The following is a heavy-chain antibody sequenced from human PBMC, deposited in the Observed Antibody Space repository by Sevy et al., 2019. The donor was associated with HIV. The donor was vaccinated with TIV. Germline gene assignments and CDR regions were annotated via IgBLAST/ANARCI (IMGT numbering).Heavy chain of an antibody. D-gene: IGHD5-18*01. CDR1: GFTFSSYA. J-gene: IGHJ4*02. Sequence: GGSLRLSCAASGFTFSSYAMHWVRQAPGKGLEWVAVISNDGSNKYYADSVKGRFTISRDNSKNTLYLQMNSLRAEDTAVYYCARDLRIQLWLPAYWGQGTLVTVSS. V-gene: IGHV3-30-3*01. CDR2: ISNDGSNK. CDR3: ARDLRIQLWLPAY.